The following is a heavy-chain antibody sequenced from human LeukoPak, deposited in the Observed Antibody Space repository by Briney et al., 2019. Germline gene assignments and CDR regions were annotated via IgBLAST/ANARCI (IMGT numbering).Heavy chain of an antibody. CDR1: GGSISSYY. Sequence: PSETLSLTCTVSGGSISSYYWSWIRQPAGKGLEWIGRIYTSGSTNYNPSLKSRVTMSVDTSKNQFSLKLSSVTAADTAVYYCARATLELEPGFLFDYWGQGTLVTVSS. CDR3: ARATLELEPGFLFDY. J-gene: IGHJ4*02. V-gene: IGHV4-4*07. D-gene: IGHD1-7*01. CDR2: IYTSGST.